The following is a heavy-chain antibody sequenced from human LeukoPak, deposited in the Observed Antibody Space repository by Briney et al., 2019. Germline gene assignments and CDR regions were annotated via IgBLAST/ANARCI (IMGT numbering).Heavy chain of an antibody. V-gene: IGHV3-33*01. J-gene: IGHJ4*02. Sequence: GVLRLSCAASGFTFSSYGMHWVRQAPGEGLEWVAVIWYDGSNKYYADSVKGRFTISRDDSKNTLYLQMNSLRAEDTAVYYCARDVAPIVVVTATYFDYWGQGTLVTVSS. CDR1: GFTFSSYG. D-gene: IGHD2-21*02. CDR3: ARDVAPIVVVTATYFDY. CDR2: IWYDGSNK.